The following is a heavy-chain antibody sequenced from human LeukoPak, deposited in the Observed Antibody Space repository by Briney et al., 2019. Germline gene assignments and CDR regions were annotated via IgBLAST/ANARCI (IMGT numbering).Heavy chain of an antibody. D-gene: IGHD6-19*01. J-gene: IGHJ3*01. V-gene: IGHV5-51*01. CDR2: IYPGDSDT. Sequence: GESLKISCKGSGYSFTSYWIGWVRQMPGKGLEWMGIIYPGDSDTRYGPSFQGQVTISVDKSISTAYLQWSSLKASDTAMYFCARGTAVAGLDAFDLWGQGTMVTVSS. CDR3: ARGTAVAGLDAFDL. CDR1: GYSFTSYW.